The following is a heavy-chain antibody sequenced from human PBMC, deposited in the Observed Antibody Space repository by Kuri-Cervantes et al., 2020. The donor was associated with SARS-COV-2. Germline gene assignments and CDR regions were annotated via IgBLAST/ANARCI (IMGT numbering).Heavy chain of an antibody. D-gene: IGHD2-21*01. CDR3: ARGTVNAIDY. V-gene: IGHV1-8*01. J-gene: IGHJ4*02. CDR1: GYTFTSYY. CDR2: MNPNSGNT. Sequence: ASVKVSCKASGYTFTSYYINWVRQATGQGLEWMGWMNPNSGNTGYAQKFQGSVTMTRNTSISTDYMELSSLRSEDTAVYYGARGTVNAIDYWGQGTLVTVSS.